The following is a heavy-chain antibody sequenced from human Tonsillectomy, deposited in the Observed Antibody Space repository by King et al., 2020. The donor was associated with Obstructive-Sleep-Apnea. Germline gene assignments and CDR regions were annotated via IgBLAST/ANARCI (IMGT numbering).Heavy chain of an antibody. J-gene: IGHJ4*02. CDR3: AREGSSDWGLFDY. CDR1: GGSISSYY. Sequence: QLQESGPGLVKPSETLSLPCTVSGGSISSYYWSWIRQPPGKGLEWIGYIYYSGSTNYNPSLKSRVTISVDTSKNQFSLKLSSVTAADTAVYYCAREGSSDWGLFDYWGQGTLVTVSS. D-gene: IGHD7-27*01. V-gene: IGHV4-59*01. CDR2: IYYSGST.